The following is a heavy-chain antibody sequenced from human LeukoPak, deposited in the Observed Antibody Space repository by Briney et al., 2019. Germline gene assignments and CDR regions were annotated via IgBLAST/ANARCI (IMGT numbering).Heavy chain of an antibody. CDR1: GFTFSNYV. D-gene: IGHD1-26*01. Sequence: GGSLRLSCAASGFTFSNYVMTWVRQAPGKGLEWVSAISCDGARAHYAESVRGRFTISRDNAQNTLHLQMNSLRAEDTAVYYCAKEVVLGETNYFYYGMDVWGQGTTVTVSS. CDR2: ISCDGARA. V-gene: IGHV3-23*01. J-gene: IGHJ6*02. CDR3: AKEVVLGETNYFYYGMDV.